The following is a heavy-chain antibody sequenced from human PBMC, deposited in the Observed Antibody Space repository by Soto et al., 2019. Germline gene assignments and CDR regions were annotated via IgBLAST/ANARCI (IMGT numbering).Heavy chain of an antibody. D-gene: IGHD3-16*01. CDR1: GFTFSYYA. J-gene: IGHJ4*02. V-gene: IGHV3-23*01. Sequence: EVQLLESGGGLVQTGGPLRLSCAASGFTFSYYAMNWVRQAPGKGLEWVAHVSATGATTHYADSVNGRFTISRDNSKNTLFLQMNSLRAEDTALYYCARDPDAYLSLWGYDYWGQGTLVTASS. CDR2: VSATGATT. CDR3: ARDPDAYLSLWGYDY.